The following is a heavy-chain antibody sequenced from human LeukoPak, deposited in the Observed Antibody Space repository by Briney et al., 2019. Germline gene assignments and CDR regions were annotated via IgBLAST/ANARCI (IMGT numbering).Heavy chain of an antibody. CDR2: IRYDGSDK. CDR1: GFTFSTYG. Sequence: GGSLRLSCAASGFTFSTYGMHWVRQAPGKGLEWVASIRYDGSDKYYADAVKGRFTISRDNSKNTLYLQMNSLRAEDTAVYYCAKDIMTTVTTSADYWGQGTLVTVSS. V-gene: IGHV3-30*02. J-gene: IGHJ4*02. CDR3: AKDIMTTVTTSADY. D-gene: IGHD4-17*01.